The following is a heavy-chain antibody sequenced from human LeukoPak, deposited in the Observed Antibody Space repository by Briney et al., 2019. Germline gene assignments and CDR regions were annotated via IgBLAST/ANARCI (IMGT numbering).Heavy chain of an antibody. Sequence: GGSLRLSCAASGLTFSSYAMSWVRQAPGKGLEWVSAISGSGGSTYYADSVKGRFTISRDNSKNTLYLQMNSLRAEDTAVYYCAKVITMIVVASAFDIWGQGTMVTVSS. D-gene: IGHD3-22*01. J-gene: IGHJ3*02. V-gene: IGHV3-23*01. CDR3: AKVITMIVVASAFDI. CDR2: ISGSGGST. CDR1: GLTFSSYA.